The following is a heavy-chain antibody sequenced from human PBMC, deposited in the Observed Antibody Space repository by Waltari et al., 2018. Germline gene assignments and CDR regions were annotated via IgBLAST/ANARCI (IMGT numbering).Heavy chain of an antibody. CDR1: GFNFKSNA. Sequence: EVRLLESGGGLVQPGESLRLSCVASGFNFKSNAMSWVRQVPGKGLEWVSAFGSDGRTYYADSVKGRFTISKDTSKNTLYLQMNSLRAEDTAVYYCAREVWQQLVKMVGWFDPWGQGTLVTVSS. CDR2: FGSDGRT. J-gene: IGHJ5*02. D-gene: IGHD6-13*01. CDR3: AREVWQQLVKMVGWFDP. V-gene: IGHV3-23*01.